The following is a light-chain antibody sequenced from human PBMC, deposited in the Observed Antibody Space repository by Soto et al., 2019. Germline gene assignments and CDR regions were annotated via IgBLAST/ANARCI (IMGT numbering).Light chain of an antibody. J-gene: IGKJ4*01. V-gene: IGKV1-39*01. CDR2: AAS. Sequence: DIPMTQSPSSLSASVGDRVTITCRASQSISSYLNWYQQKPGKAPKLLIYAASTLQSGVPSRFSGSESGTDFTLTISSLQPEDFATYYCQQSSSTPLTFGGGTRVEIK. CDR1: QSISSY. CDR3: QQSSSTPLT.